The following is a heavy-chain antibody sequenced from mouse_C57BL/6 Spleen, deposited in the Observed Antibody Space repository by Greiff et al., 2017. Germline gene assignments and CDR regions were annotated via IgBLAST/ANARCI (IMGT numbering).Heavy chain of an antibody. J-gene: IGHJ2*01. V-gene: IGHV2-2*01. CDR3: ARNCYYSRLYYFDD. D-gene: IGHD1-1*01. CDR1: GFSLTSYG. Sequence: VQLVESGPGLVQPSQCLSITCTVSGFSLTSYGVHWVRQSPGKGLEWLGVLWRGGSTDYNAAFISRLSISKDNSKSQVFFKMNSMHADDTDIYYCARNCYYSRLYYFDDWGQGTTLTVSS. CDR2: LWRGGST.